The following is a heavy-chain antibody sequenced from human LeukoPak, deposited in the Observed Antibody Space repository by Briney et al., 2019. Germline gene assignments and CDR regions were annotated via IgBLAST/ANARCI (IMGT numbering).Heavy chain of an antibody. J-gene: IGHJ4*02. CDR3: ARDGMTTVAY. D-gene: IGHD4-17*01. V-gene: IGHV3-48*03. CDR1: GFSFSSYE. CDR2: INRAGTNE. Sequence: GGSLRLSCAASGFSFSSYEMSWVRQAPGKGLEWVSYINRAGTNEEYADSVKGRFTISRDNAKNSLYLQMNSLRAEDTAVYYCARDGMTTVAYWGQGTLVTVSS.